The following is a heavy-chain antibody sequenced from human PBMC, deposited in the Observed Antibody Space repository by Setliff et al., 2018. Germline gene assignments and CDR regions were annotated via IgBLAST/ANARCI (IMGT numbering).Heavy chain of an antibody. J-gene: IGHJ3*01. D-gene: IGHD3-16*01. Sequence: SETLSLTCSVSGGSISSSYWTWIRQPPGKGLEWIGYIYSSGSTHFNLSLKSRVAISVDTSKNLLSLRVNSVTATDTAVYYCARPLEESFGGVRDSDAFDVWGQGTMVTVS. V-gene: IGHV4-4*08. CDR1: GGSISSSY. CDR3: ARPLEESFGGVRDSDAFDV. CDR2: IYSSGST.